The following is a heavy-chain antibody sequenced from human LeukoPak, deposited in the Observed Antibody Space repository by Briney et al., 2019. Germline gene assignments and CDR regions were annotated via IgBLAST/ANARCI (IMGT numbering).Heavy chain of an antibody. CDR2: INHSGST. J-gene: IGHJ4*02. D-gene: IGHD3-16*02. Sequence: SSETLSLTCAVYGGSFSGYYWSWIRQPPGKGLEWIGEINHSGSTNYNPSLKSRVTISVDTSKNQFSLKLSSVTAADTAVYYCARGDGVITFGGDIAPFDYWGQGTLVTVSS. V-gene: IGHV4-34*01. CDR3: ARGDGVITFGGDIAPFDY. CDR1: GGSFSGYY.